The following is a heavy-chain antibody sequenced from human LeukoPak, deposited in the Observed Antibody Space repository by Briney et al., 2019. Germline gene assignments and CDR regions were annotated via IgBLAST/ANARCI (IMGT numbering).Heavy chain of an antibody. CDR1: EYTLTELS. D-gene: IGHD3-22*01. J-gene: IGHJ1*01. Sequence: ASVKVSCKVSEYTLTELSMHWVRQAPGKGLEWMGGFDPEDGETIYAQKFQGRVTMTEDTSTDTAYMELSSLRSEDTAMYYCATVSYYYDSSGYQGYFQHWGQGTLVTFSS. CDR2: FDPEDGET. CDR3: ATVSYYYDSSGYQGYFQH. V-gene: IGHV1-24*01.